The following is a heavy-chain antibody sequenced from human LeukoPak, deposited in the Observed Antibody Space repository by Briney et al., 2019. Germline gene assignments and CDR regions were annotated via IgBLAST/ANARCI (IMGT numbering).Heavy chain of an antibody. CDR3: ATYSSGWYFDY. Sequence: ASVKVSCKASGYTFTSYGISWVRQAPGQGLEWMGWISAYNGNTNYAQKLQGRVTMTTDTSTSTAYTELRSLRSDDTAVYYCATYSSGWYFDYWGQGTLVTVSS. V-gene: IGHV1-18*01. D-gene: IGHD6-19*01. CDR2: ISAYNGNT. CDR1: GYTFTSYG. J-gene: IGHJ4*02.